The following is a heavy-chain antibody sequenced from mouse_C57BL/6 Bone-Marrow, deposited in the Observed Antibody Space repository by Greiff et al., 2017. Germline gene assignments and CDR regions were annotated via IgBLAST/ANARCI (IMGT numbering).Heavy chain of an antibody. CDR1: GFSFNTYA. Sequence: EVKLVESGGGLVQPKGSLKLSCAASGFSFNTYAMNWVRQAPGKGLEWVARIRSKGSNYATYYADSVKVRFTISRDESESMLYLQMNSLKTEDTAMYYCVREVGFDVWGKGTTVTVSS. CDR2: IRSKGSNYAT. V-gene: IGHV10-1*01. D-gene: IGHD1-1*01. CDR3: VREVGFDV. J-gene: IGHJ1*03.